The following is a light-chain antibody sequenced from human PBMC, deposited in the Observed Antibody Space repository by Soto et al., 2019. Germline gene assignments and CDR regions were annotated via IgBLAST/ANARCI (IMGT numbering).Light chain of an antibody. V-gene: IGLV1-40*01. CDR3: PSYDNSLSGYV. CDR1: SSNIGAGYD. Sequence: QSVLTQLPSVSGAPGQRVTISCTGSSSNIGAGYDVHWYQQLPGTAPKLLIYGNSNRPSGVPDRISGSKSGTSASLAITGLQAEDESDYYCPSYDNSLSGYVFGTGTKVTVL. CDR2: GNS. J-gene: IGLJ1*01.